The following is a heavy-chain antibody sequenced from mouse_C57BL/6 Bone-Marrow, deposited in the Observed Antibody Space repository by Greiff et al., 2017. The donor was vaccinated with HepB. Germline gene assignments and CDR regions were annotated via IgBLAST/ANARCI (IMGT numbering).Heavy chain of an antibody. J-gene: IGHJ3*01. V-gene: IGHV5-9-1*02. CDR2: ISSGGDYI. CDR1: GFTFSSYA. D-gene: IGHD2-4*01. CDR3: TRGPHYYDYDSFAY. Sequence: EVKLMESGAGLVKPGGSLKLSCAASGFTFSSYAMSWVRQTPEKRLEWVAYISSGGDYIYYADTVKGRFTISRDNARNTLYLQMSSLKSEDTAMYYCTRGPHYYDYDSFAYWGQGTLVTVSA.